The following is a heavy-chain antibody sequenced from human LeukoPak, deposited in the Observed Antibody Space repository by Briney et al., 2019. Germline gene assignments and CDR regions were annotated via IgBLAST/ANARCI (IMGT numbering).Heavy chain of an antibody. CDR2: INPNSGGT. CDR1: GYTSSDYY. CDR3: ARDRGTYEFDY. V-gene: IGHV1-2*02. D-gene: IGHD1-26*01. Sequence: ASVKVSCKASGYTSSDYYMHWVRQAPGQGLEWMGWINPNSGGTNYAQKFQGRVTMTRDTSISTAYMELRRLRSGDTAVYYCARDRGTYEFDYWGQGTLVTVSS. J-gene: IGHJ4*02.